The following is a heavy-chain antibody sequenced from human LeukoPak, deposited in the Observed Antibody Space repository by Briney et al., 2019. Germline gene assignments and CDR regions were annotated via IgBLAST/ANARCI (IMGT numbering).Heavy chain of an antibody. J-gene: IGHJ4*02. CDR2: ISWDGGST. Sequence: GGSLRLSCAASGFTFADYAIHWVRQAPGKGLEWVSSISWDGGSTYYADPVKGRFTISRDNAKNSLYLQMNSLRAEDTAVYYCARVSIAVAEAQLDFDYWGQGTLVTVSS. V-gene: IGHV3-43D*03. CDR3: ARVSIAVAEAQLDFDY. CDR1: GFTFADYA. D-gene: IGHD6-19*01.